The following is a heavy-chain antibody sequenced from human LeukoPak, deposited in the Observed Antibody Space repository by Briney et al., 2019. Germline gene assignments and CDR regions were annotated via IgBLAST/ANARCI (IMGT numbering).Heavy chain of an antibody. CDR1: GFTFTLYA. CDR2: LDGDSGRT. V-gene: IGHV3-23*01. J-gene: IGHJ3*02. CDR3: AKVPLESWHAFDI. Sequence: GGSLRLSCAASGFTFTLYAMSWVRQAPGKGLEWVSGLDGDSGRTYYADSVKGRFSVSRDNSKNTLYLQMSSLRDEDTAVYYCAKVPLESWHAFDIWGQGTMVTVSS.